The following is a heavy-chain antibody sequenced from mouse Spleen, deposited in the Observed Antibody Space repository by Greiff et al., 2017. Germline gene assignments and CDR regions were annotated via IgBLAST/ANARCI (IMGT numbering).Heavy chain of an antibody. CDR2: IRNKANGYTT. V-gene: IGHV7-3*01. CDR1: GFTFTDYY. J-gene: IGHJ1*01. Sequence: EVQGVESGGGLVQPGGSLSLSCAASGFTFTDYYMSWVRQPPGKALEWLGFIRNKANGYTTEYSASVKGRFTISRDNSQSILYLQMNALRAEDSATYYCARSRLEDWYFDVWGAGTTVTVSS. CDR3: ARSRLEDWYFDV.